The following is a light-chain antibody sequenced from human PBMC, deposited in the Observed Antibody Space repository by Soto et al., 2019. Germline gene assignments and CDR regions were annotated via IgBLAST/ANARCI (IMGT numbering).Light chain of an antibody. J-gene: IGKJ2*01. CDR3: QQYGSSPPYT. V-gene: IGKV3-20*01. CDR1: QRVSSSY. CDR2: GAS. Sequence: EIVLTQSPGTLSLSPGERATLSCRASQRVSSSYLAWYQQKPGQAPRLRIYGASSRATGIPDRFSGSGSGTDFTLNISRLEPEDFAVYYCQQYGSSPPYTFGQGTKLEIK.